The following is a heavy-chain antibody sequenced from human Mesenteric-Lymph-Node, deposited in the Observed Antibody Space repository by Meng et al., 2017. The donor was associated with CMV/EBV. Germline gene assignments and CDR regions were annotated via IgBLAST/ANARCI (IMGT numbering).Heavy chain of an antibody. D-gene: IGHD2-21*01. J-gene: IGHJ6*02. CDR1: GFTVSSNY. Sequence: GGSLRLSCAASGFTVSSNYMSWVRQAPGKGLEWVSVIYSGGSTYYADSVKGRFTISRDNSKNTLYLQMNSLRAEDTAVYYCALQYCGGDCYSPYYYYGMDVWGQGTTVTVSS. CDR2: IYSGGST. CDR3: ALQYCGGDCYSPYYYYGMDV. V-gene: IGHV3-66*02.